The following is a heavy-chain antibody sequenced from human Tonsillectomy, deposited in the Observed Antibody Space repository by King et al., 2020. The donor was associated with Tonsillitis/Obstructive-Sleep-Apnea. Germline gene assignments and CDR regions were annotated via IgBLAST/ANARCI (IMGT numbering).Heavy chain of an antibody. D-gene: IGHD1-14*01. CDR3: ARDDVVGRYIDS. Sequence: QLVQSGAEVKTPGASVKVSCKASGYTFTRYYIHWVRQARGQGLEWMGIINPSDGITTYAQKFQGRVTMTTDTSASTVHLELSSLRSEDTAVYYCARDDVVGRYIDSWGQGTLVTVSS. J-gene: IGHJ4*02. CDR2: INPSDGIT. V-gene: IGHV1-46*01. CDR1: GYTFTRYY.